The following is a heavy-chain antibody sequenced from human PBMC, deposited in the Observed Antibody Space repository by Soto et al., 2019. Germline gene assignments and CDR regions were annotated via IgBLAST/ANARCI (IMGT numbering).Heavy chain of an antibody. V-gene: IGHV3-23*01. CDR2: ISGSGGST. D-gene: IGHD6-13*01. CDR1: GFTFSSYA. J-gene: IGHJ4*02. CDR3: ARRRPGTHFNY. Sequence: EVQLLDSGGGLVQPGGSLRLSCAASGFTFSSYAMNWVRQAPGKGLEWVAVISGSGGSTYYADSVKGRFTISRDNSKNTLYMQMNSLRAEDTAVYYCARRRPGTHFNYWGQGTLVTVSS.